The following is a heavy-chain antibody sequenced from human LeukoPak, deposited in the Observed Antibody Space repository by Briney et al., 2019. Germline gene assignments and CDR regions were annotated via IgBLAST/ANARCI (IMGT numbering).Heavy chain of an antibody. D-gene: IGHD2-2*01. Sequence: ASVKVSCKASGYTFTGYYIHWVRQAPGQGLEWMGWINPNSGGTNYAQKFQGRVTMTRDTSISTAYMELSRLRSDDTAVYYCARDYCSSTSCYYDAFDIWGQGTMVTVSS. J-gene: IGHJ3*02. CDR2: INPNSGGT. V-gene: IGHV1-2*02. CDR3: ARDYCSSTSCYYDAFDI. CDR1: GYTFTGYY.